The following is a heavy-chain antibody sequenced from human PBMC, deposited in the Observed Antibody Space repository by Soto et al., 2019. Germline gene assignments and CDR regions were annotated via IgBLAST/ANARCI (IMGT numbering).Heavy chain of an antibody. V-gene: IGHV1-18*01. Sequence: QVHLVQSGPELKKPGASMKVSCKASGYSSPNYGFIWVRQAPGQGLEWMGLITVYNGQTNYAQKFQDRVTVTTDTSTNTAYLELRSLRLDDTAVFFCATYGESLDSWGHGTLVSVSS. D-gene: IGHD4-17*01. CDR2: ITVYNGQT. J-gene: IGHJ5*01. CDR3: ATYGESLDS. CDR1: GYSSPNYG.